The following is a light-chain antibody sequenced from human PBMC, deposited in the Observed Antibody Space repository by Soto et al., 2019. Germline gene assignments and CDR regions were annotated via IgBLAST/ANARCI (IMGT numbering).Light chain of an antibody. CDR1: QSVNNK. CDR3: QEYNNWPPLT. Sequence: EIVMTQSPATLSVSPGERATLSCRASQSVNNKLAWYQQKLGQAPRLLIHGASTRATGIPARFSGSGSGTEFTLTISSLQSEDFAIYYCQEYNNWPPLTFGGGTKVEIK. CDR2: GAS. V-gene: IGKV3-15*01. J-gene: IGKJ4*01.